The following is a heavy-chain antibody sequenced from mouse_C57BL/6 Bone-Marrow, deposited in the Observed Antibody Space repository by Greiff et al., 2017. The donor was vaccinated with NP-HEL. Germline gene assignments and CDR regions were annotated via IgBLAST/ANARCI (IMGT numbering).Heavy chain of an antibody. CDR2: IWSGGST. D-gene: IGHD1-1*01. CDR1: GFSLTSYG. V-gene: IGHV2-5*01. CDR3: AKNGGSYYYGSSYGAWFAY. J-gene: IGHJ3*01. Sequence: VKLVESGPGLVQPSQSLSITCTVSGFSLTSYGVHWVRQSPGKGLEWLGVIWSGGSTDYNADFMSRLSINKDNTKSQVFFKMNSLRADDTAIYYWAKNGGSYYYGSSYGAWFAYWGQGTLVTVSA.